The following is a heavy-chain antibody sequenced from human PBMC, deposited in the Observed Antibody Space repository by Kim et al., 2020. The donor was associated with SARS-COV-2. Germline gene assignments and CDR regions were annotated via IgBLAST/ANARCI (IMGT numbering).Heavy chain of an antibody. J-gene: IGHJ6*02. CDR2: IIPIFGTA. D-gene: IGHD6-6*01. Sequence: SVKVSCKASGGTFSNYAISWVRQAPGQGLEWMGGIIPIFGTANYAQKFQGTVTITADESTSTAYMELSTLTSEDTAVYYCARSGYSSSSSYYYGMDVWGQGTTVTVSS. CDR3: ARSGYSSSSSYYYGMDV. CDR1: GGTFSNYA. V-gene: IGHV1-69*13.